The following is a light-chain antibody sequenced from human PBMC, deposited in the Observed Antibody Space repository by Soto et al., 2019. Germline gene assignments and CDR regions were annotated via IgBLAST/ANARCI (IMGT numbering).Light chain of an antibody. CDR3: GSWDSSLSAYV. J-gene: IGLJ1*01. Sequence: QSVLTQPPSVSAAPGQKVTISCSGSSSNIGGNSVSWYQQLPGTAPKLLIYDDNKRPSGIPDRFSDSKSGTSATLGITGFQTGDEADYYCGSWDSSLSAYVFGTGTKVTAL. CDR1: SSNIGGNS. CDR2: DDN. V-gene: IGLV1-51*01.